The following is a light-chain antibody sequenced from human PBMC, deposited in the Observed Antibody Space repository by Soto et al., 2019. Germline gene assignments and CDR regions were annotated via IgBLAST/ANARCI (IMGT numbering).Light chain of an antibody. Sequence: DIVLTQSPDSLAVSLGERATINCTSSQSVLYSSNNKNYLAWCQQKPGQAPRVIMYGASRRATGIPDRFSGGGSGTDFTLTISRLEPEDFAVYFCQQYGSSPTWTFGQGTKVDIK. V-gene: IGKV4-1*01. CDR3: QQYGSSPTWT. J-gene: IGKJ1*01. CDR1: QSVLYSSNNKNY. CDR2: GAS.